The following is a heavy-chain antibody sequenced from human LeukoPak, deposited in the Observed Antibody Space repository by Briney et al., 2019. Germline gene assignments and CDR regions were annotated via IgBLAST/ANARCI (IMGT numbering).Heavy chain of an antibody. J-gene: IGHJ4*02. V-gene: IGHV4-39*07. CDR3: ATYYYDSSGYYYVPY. CDR2: IYYSGST. Sequence: PSETLSLTCTVSGGSISSSSYYWGWIRQPPGKGLEWIGSIYYSGSTYYNPSLKSRVTISVDTSKNQFSLKLSSVTAADTAVYYCATYYYDSSGYYYVPYWGQGTLVTVSS. CDR1: GGSISSSSYY. D-gene: IGHD3-22*01.